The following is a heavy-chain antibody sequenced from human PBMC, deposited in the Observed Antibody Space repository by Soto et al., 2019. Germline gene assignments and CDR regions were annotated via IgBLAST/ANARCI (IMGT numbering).Heavy chain of an antibody. CDR1: GYTFTNYD. CDR3: ARGWEPDY. J-gene: IGHJ4*02. CDR2: ISTYNGDT. Sequence: QVQLVQSGPEVKKPGASVKVSCKTSGYTFTNYDITWVRQAPGQGLEWMGWISTYNGDTDYAQKLQGRVTMTTDTSTTTAYMELRSLRSDDTTVYYCARGWEPDYWGQGTLVTVSS. D-gene: IGHD1-26*01. V-gene: IGHV1-18*01.